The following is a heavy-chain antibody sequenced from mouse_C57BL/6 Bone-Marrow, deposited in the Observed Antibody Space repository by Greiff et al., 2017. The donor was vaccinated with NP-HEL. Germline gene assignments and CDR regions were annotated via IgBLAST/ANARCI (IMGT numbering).Heavy chain of an antibody. CDR3: ARRYYYGSFAY. J-gene: IGHJ3*01. CDR1: GFTFSSYG. Sequence: EVKVVESGGDLVKPGGSLKLSCAASGFTFSSYGMSWVRQTPDKRLEWVATISSGGSYTYYPDNVKGRFTISRDNAKNTLYLQMSSLKSEDTAMYYCARRYYYGSFAYCGQGTLITVSA. D-gene: IGHD1-1*01. V-gene: IGHV5-6*02. CDR2: ISSGGSYT.